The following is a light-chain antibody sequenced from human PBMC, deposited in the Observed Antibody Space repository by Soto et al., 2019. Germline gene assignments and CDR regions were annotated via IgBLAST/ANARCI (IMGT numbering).Light chain of an antibody. V-gene: IGKV3-15*01. Sequence: ILRTQSPATMSVSPGERATPSCRASQSVNITLAWYQQKPGQAPKVLIYGASARATGITARFSGSGSGTEFTITISSLQSEDFAVYYCQQYDNWPRTFGQGTKVDIK. CDR3: QQYDNWPRT. J-gene: IGKJ1*01. CDR1: QSVNIT. CDR2: GAS.